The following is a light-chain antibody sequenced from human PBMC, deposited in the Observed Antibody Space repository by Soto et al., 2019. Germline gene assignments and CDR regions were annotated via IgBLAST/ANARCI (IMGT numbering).Light chain of an antibody. Sequence: IVMTQSPATLSVSPGERATLSCRASPSVSSNLAWYQQKPGQAPRLLIYGASTRATGIPATFSGSGSGTEFTLTISRLQSEDFAVYCCQQYNKWPLAFGQGTKVEIK. CDR1: PSVSSN. CDR2: GAS. J-gene: IGKJ1*01. V-gene: IGKV3-15*01. CDR3: QQYNKWPLA.